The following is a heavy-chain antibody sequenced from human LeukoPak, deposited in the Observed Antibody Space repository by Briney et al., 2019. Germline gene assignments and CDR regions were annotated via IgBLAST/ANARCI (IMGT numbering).Heavy chain of an antibody. CDR1: GGSISSSSYY. J-gene: IGHJ4*02. D-gene: IGHD6-6*01. CDR3: ARVQLAARIFDY. CDR2: IYYSGST. Sequence: SETLSLTCTVSGGSISSSSYYWGWIRQPPGKGLEWIGSIYYSGSTYYNPSLKSRVTISVDTSKNQFSLKPSSVTAADTAVCYCARVQLAARIFDYWGQGTLVTVSS. V-gene: IGHV4-39*01.